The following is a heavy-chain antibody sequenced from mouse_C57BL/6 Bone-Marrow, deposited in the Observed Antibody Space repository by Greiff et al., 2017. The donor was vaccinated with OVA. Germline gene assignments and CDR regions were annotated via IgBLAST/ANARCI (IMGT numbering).Heavy chain of an antibody. D-gene: IGHD2-2*01. CDR3: ASPSTMVATPWFAY. Sequence: VQLQQSVAELVRPGASVKLSCTASGFNIKNTYMNWVKQRPEQGLEWIGRIEPANGNTKYAPKFQGKATITADTSSNTACLQLSSLTSEDTAIYYSASPSTMVATPWFAYWGQGTLVTVSA. V-gene: IGHV14-3*01. CDR1: GFNIKNTY. J-gene: IGHJ3*01. CDR2: IEPANGNT.